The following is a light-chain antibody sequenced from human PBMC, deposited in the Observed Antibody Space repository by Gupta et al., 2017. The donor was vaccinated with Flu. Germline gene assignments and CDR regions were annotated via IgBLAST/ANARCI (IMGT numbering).Light chain of an antibody. CDR1: SSDIGSHS. CDR3: ATWHDSLNGWV. Sequence: QSMLTQPPSASGTPGQRVTISCSGSSSDIGSHSVHWYQQLPGTAPKLLISNNHERPSGVPDRFSGSKSGTSASLAISGLQSEDEADYFCATWHDSLNGWVFGGGTKLTVL. V-gene: IGLV1-44*01. J-gene: IGLJ3*02. CDR2: NNH.